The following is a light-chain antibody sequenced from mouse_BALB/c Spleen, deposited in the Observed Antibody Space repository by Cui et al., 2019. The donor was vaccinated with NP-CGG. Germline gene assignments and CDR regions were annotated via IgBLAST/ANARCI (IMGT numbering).Light chain of an antibody. CDR3: ALWYSNHWV. Sequence: QAVVTQESALTTSPGETVTLTCRSSTGIVTTSNYANWVQEKPDHLFTGLIGGTNNRAPGVPARFSGSLIGDKGALTITGAQTEDESIYFCALWYSNHWVFGGGNKLTVL. J-gene: IGLJ1*01. CDR1: TGIVTTSNY. CDR2: GTN. V-gene: IGLV1*01.